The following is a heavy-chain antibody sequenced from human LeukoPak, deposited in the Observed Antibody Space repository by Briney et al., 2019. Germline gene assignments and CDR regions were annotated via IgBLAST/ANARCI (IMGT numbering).Heavy chain of an antibody. CDR1: GFTFSNYA. Sequence: PGGSLRLSCAASGFTFSNYALHWVRQAPGKGLEWVSLISGSGDTAYYLDSVKGRFTISRDNSKNTLSLQMNSLRAEDTAVYYCAPDLRGSAWSLDDWGQGTLVTVSS. D-gene: IGHD6-13*01. CDR2: ISGSGDTA. V-gene: IGHV3-23*01. J-gene: IGHJ4*02. CDR3: APDLRGSAWSLDD.